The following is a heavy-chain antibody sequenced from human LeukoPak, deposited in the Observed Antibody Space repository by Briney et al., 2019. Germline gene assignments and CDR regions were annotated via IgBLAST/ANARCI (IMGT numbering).Heavy chain of an antibody. CDR1: GFTFSSYS. J-gene: IGHJ4*02. CDR3: ARDEAYCGGDCYRAFGY. V-gene: IGHV3-48*01. CDR2: ISSSSSNI. Sequence: PGGSLRLSCAASGFTFSSYSMNWVRQAPGKGVEWISYISSSSSNIHYADSVKGRLTVSRDNAKNSLYLQMNSLRVEDTAVYYCARDEAYCGGDCYRAFGYWGQGSLVTVSS. D-gene: IGHD2-21*02.